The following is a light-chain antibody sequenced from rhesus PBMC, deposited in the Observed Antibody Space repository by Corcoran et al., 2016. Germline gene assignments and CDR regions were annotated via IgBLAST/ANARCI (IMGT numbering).Light chain of an antibody. V-gene: IGKV1-28*03. J-gene: IGKJ2*01. CDR1: QGISSY. CDR2: AAS. CDR3: LQHNSYPYS. Sequence: DIQMTQSPSSLSASVGDTVTITCRASQGISSYLNWFQQKPGKAPKLLIYAASSLESGVPSSVSGSGSVTDFTLTISSLQPEDFAVYYCLQHNSYPYSFGQGTKVEIK.